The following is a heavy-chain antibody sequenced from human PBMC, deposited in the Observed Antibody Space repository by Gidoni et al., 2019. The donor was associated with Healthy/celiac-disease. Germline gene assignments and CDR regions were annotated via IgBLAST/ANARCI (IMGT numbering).Heavy chain of an antibody. J-gene: IGHJ3*02. CDR3: ARDRYSSSWYEAFDI. Sequence: QVQLVQAGAEVTKPGASVKVSCKASGYTFTSYGISWVRPDPGQVLEWMGWISAYNGNTNYAQKLQGRVTMTTDTSTSTAYMELMSLRSDDTAVYYCARDRYSSSWYEAFDIWGQGTMVTVSS. CDR1: GYTFTSYG. D-gene: IGHD6-13*01. V-gene: IGHV1-18*01. CDR2: ISAYNGNT.